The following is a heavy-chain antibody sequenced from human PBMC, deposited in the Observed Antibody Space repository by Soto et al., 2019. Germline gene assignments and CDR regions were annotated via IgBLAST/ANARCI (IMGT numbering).Heavy chain of an antibody. Sequence: PSETLSLTCTVSGGSISGYYWSWIRQPPGKGLEWIGYIFYSGSTKYNLSLRSRVTISLDTSNNQFSLKLSSVTAADTAMYYCARGEYDSSIGGYFDSWGQGTLGTVSA. CDR1: GGSISGYY. CDR3: ARGEYDSSIGGYFDS. CDR2: IFYSGST. D-gene: IGHD3-22*01. V-gene: IGHV4-59*01. J-gene: IGHJ4*02.